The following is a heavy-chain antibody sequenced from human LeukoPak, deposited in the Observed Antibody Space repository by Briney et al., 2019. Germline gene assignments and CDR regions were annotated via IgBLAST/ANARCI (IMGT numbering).Heavy chain of an antibody. V-gene: IGHV4-39*07. Sequence: PSETLSLTCTVSGDSISRSSNYWGWIRQPPGKGLEWIGSFFYSGSTFYNPSLKSRVTISVDTSKNQFSLKLSSVTAADTGVYYCARTYYYDSSGPYYWGQGTLVTVSS. D-gene: IGHD3-22*01. CDR1: GDSISRSSNY. CDR2: FFYSGST. CDR3: ARTYYYDSSGPYY. J-gene: IGHJ4*02.